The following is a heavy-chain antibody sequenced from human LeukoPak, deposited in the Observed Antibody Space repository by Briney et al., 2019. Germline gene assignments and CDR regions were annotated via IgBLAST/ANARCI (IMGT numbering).Heavy chain of an antibody. CDR1: GGSISSSSYY. Sequence: SETLSLTCTVSGGSISSSSYYWGWIRQPPGKGLECIGSIYYSGSTYYNPSLKSRVTISVDTSKNQFSLKLSSVTAADTAVYYCATNPPDCSSTSCYNYYFDYWGQGTLVTVSS. CDR3: ATNPPDCSSTSCYNYYFDY. V-gene: IGHV4-39*01. D-gene: IGHD2-2*01. J-gene: IGHJ4*02. CDR2: IYYSGST.